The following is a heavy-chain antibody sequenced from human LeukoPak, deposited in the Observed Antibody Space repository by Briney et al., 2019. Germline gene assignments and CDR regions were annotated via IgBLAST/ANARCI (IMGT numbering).Heavy chain of an antibody. D-gene: IGHD6-13*01. CDR3: AKGIAAAWYYFDY. V-gene: IGHV3-30*02. J-gene: IGHJ4*02. CDR2: IRYDGSNK. Sequence: PGGSLRLSCAASGFTFSSYGMHWVRQAPGKGLEWVAFIRYDGSNKYYADSVKGRFTISRDNSKNTLYLQMNSLRAEDTAVYYCAKGIAAAWYYFDYWGQGTLVTVSP. CDR1: GFTFSSYG.